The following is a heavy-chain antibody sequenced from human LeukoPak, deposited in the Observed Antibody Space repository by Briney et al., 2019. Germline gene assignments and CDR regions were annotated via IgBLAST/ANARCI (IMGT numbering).Heavy chain of an antibody. CDR1: GFTFSSYS. Sequence: GGSLRLSCAASGFTFSSYSMNWVRQAPGKGLEWVSSISSSSSYIYYADSVKGRFTISRDNAKNSLYLQMNSLRAEDTAVYYCARDAPSGKADSSGFPSVYWGQGTLVTVSS. CDR3: ARDAPSGKADSSGFPSVY. J-gene: IGHJ4*02. V-gene: IGHV3-21*01. CDR2: ISSSSSYI. D-gene: IGHD3-22*01.